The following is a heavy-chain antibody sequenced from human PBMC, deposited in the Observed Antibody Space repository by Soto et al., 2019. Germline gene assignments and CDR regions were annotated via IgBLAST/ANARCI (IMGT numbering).Heavy chain of an antibody. CDR2: IKSKTDGGTT. J-gene: IGHJ6*02. CDR3: TTDEFGELLFPRDYYGMDV. Sequence: PGGSLRLSCAASGFTFSNAWMSWVRQAPGKGLEWVGRIKSKTDGGTTDYAAPVKGRFTISRDDSKNTLYLQMNSLKTEDTAVYYCTTDEFGELLFPRDYYGMDVWGQGTTVTVSS. V-gene: IGHV3-15*01. CDR1: GFTFSNAW. D-gene: IGHD3-10*01.